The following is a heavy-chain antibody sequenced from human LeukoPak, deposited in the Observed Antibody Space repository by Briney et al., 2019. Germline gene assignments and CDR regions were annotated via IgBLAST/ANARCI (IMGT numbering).Heavy chain of an antibody. CDR2: ISSSSSYI. V-gene: IGHV3-21*01. D-gene: IGHD3-10*01. CDR1: GFTFSSYS. CDR3: ARGAGLYGSGSYVDY. J-gene: IGHJ4*02. Sequence: GGSLRLSCAASGFTFSSYSMNWVRQAPGKGLEWVSSISSSSSYIYYADSVKGRSTISRDNAKNSLYLQMNSLRAEDTAVYYCARGAGLYGSGSYVDYWGQGTLVTVSS.